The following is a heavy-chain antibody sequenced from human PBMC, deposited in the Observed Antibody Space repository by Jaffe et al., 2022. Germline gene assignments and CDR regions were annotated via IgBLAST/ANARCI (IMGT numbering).Heavy chain of an antibody. V-gene: IGHV4-34*01. J-gene: IGHJ3*02. CDR1: GGSFSGYY. CDR2: INHSGST. D-gene: IGHD5-12*01. CDR3: ASDHSGYDFWPNAFDI. Sequence: QVQLQQWGAGLLKPSETLSLTCAVYGGSFSGYYWSWIRQPPGKGLEWIGEINHSGSTNYNPSLKSRVTISVDTSKNQFSLKLSSVTAADTAVYYCASDHSGYDFWPNAFDIWGQGTMVTVSS.